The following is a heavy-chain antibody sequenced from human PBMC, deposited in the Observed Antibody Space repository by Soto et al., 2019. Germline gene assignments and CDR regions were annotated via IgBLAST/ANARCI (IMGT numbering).Heavy chain of an antibody. CDR1: GFSFSTYA. CDR2: IGYDGSNK. V-gene: IGHV3-33*01. CDR3: ARVSPPPDLVVDVGVTRSGFVDI. D-gene: IGHD2-15*01. J-gene: IGHJ2*01. Sequence: QVQLVESGGGVVQPGRSLRLSCAASGFSFSTYAMHWVRQAPGKGLEWVAVIGYDGSNKYYVDAVKGRFTISGDNSKNTLYLQMDSLRAEDTAVYYCARVSPPPDLVVDVGVTRSGFVDIWGRGTLVTVSS.